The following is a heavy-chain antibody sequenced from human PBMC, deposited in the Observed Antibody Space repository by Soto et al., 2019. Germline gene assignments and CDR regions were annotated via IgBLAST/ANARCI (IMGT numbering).Heavy chain of an antibody. CDR3: ARSYSSAWFGAEFDY. CDR2: IFPGDSET. J-gene: IGHJ4*02. V-gene: IGHV5-51*01. D-gene: IGHD6-19*01. Sequence: EVQLVQSGAVVKKPGDSLKNSCKVSGYSFTNFWIGWVRQMPGQGLEWMGVIFPGDSETRYSPSFEGQVTISVDKSVDAAYLHWNSLKASDTAIYFCARSYSSAWFGAEFDYWGQGTLVTVSS. CDR1: GYSFTNFW.